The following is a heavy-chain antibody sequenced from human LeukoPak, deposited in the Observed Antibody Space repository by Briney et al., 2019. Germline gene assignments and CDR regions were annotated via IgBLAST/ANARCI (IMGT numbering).Heavy chain of an antibody. CDR1: GGSISSGGYY. CDR2: IYHSGST. D-gene: IGHD2-2*01. CDR3: ARRTVVPADYYYMDV. V-gene: IGHV4-30-2*02. Sequence: SQTLSLTCTVSGGSISSGGYYWSWIRQPPGKGLEWIGYIYHSGSTYYNPSLKSRVTISVDTSKNQFSLKLSSVTAADTAVYYCARRTVVPADYYYMDVWGKGTTVTVSS. J-gene: IGHJ6*03.